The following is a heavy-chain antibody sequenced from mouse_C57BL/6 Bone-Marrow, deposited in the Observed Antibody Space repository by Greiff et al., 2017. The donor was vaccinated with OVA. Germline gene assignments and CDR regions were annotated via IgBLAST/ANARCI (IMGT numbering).Heavy chain of an antibody. CDR3: ARTADY. CDR2: INPASGGT. D-gene: IGHD1-2*01. J-gene: IGHJ2*01. Sequence: QVQLQQSGAELVRPGTSVKVSCKASGYAFTNYLIEWVKQRPGQGLEWIGVINPASGGTNSNEKCKGKATLTADKSSSTAYMQLSSLTSEDSAVYFCARTADYWGQGNTRSVSS. CDR1: GYAFTNYL. V-gene: IGHV1-54*01.